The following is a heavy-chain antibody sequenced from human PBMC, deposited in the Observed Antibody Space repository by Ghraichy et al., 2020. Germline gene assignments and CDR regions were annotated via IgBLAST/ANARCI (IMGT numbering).Heavy chain of an antibody. CDR3: AKSPDSSSYFLWYLPL. V-gene: IGHV3-30*02. D-gene: IGHD6-13*01. Sequence: GGSLRLSCVASGFTFSNYGMHWVRQAPGKGLEWVAFIRYDGSDKYYEDSVKGRFTISRDNSKNTLYLQMNSLRAEDTAFYYCAKSPDSSSYFLWYLPLWGRGTLVTVSS. CDR1: GFTFSNYG. J-gene: IGHJ2*01. CDR2: IRYDGSDK.